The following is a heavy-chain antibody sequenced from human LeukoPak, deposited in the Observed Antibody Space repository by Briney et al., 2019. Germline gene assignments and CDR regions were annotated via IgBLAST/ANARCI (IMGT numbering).Heavy chain of an antibody. CDR2: IYSGGST. V-gene: IGHV3-66*01. D-gene: IGHD4-17*01. CDR1: GFTVSSNY. Sequence: PGGSLRLSCAASGFTVSSNYMSWVRQAPEKGLEWVSVIYSGGSTYYADSVKGRFTISRDNSKNTLYLQMNSLRAEDTAVYYCAREMTTVTSAPPPFDYWGQGTLVTVSS. CDR3: AREMTTVTSAPPPFDY. J-gene: IGHJ4*02.